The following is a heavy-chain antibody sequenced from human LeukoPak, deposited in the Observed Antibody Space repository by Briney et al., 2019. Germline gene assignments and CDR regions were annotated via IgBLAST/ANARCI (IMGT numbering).Heavy chain of an antibody. D-gene: IGHD3-10*01. CDR3: ARIGGDFFYYYMDV. Sequence: GASVKVSCKASGYTLTSHDINWVRQAPGRGLEWMGWINPNSGKTGFAQKFQGRVTLNRNTSISTAYMELSRLRYEDTAVYYCARIGGDFFYYYMDVWGKGPTVPVSS. J-gene: IGHJ6*03. V-gene: IGHV1-8*01. CDR1: GYTLTSHD. CDR2: INPNSGKT.